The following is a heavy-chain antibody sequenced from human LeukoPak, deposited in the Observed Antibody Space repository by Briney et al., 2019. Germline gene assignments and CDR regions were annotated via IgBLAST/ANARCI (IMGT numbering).Heavy chain of an antibody. Sequence: GGSLRRSSAASGFTFSSYSMNWVRQAPGKGLGWVSSISSSSSYIYYADSVKARFTISRDNAKNSLYLQMNSLRAEDTAVYYCARGATGPGVSTIVYWGQGTLVTVSS. J-gene: IGHJ4*02. CDR2: ISSSSSYI. CDR1: GFTFSSYS. CDR3: ARGATGPGVSTIVY. D-gene: IGHD5/OR15-5a*01. V-gene: IGHV3-21*01.